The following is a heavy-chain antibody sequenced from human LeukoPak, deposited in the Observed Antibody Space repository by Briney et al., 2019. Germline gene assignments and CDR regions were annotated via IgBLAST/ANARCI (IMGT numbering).Heavy chain of an antibody. CDR3: ARDAQRGFDYSNSLKY. V-gene: IGHV3-33*01. CDR1: GFIFSHHG. J-gene: IGHJ4*01. Sequence: GGSLTLSCAASGFIFSHHGMHWVRQAPGKGLEWVAVIWSDGTNRCYADSVKGRFTISRDNSQNTVFLQMDSLRVKDTAIYYCARDAQRGFDYSNSLKYWGHGTLVTVSS. CDR2: IWSDGTNR. D-gene: IGHD4-11*01.